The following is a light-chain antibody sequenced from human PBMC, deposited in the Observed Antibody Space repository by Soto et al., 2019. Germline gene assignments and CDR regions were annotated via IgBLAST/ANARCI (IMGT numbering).Light chain of an antibody. V-gene: IGLV2-14*03. CDR3: SSSTTSSTVE. CDR2: DVS. Sequence: QSALTQPASVSGTPGQSITISCTGTSSDVGYYNYVSWYQQHPGKAPKLMIYDVSDRPSGVSNRFSGSKSGNTASLTISGLQAEDEADYYCSSSTTSSTVEFGGGTKLTVL. CDR1: SSDVGYYNY. J-gene: IGLJ2*01.